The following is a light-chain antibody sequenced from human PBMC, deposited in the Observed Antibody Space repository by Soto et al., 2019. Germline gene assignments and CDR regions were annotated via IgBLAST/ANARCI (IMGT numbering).Light chain of an antibody. Sequence: QMTQSTTSLSASVGDRVTITCRASQSISSYLKWYQHKPGKAPNLLIYAATTLQSGVPSRFSGSGSGTDFTLTISSLQPEDFATYYCQQSYSNPRTFGQGTKVDNK. CDR2: AAT. V-gene: IGKV1-39*01. J-gene: IGKJ1*01. CDR3: QQSYSNPRT. CDR1: QSISSY.